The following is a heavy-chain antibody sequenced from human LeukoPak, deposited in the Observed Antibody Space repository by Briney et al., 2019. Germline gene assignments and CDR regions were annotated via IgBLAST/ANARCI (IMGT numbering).Heavy chain of an antibody. Sequence: PSETLSLTCTVSGGSINNGGYYWSWIRQHPGKGLEWIGYIYYSGSTNYNPSLKSRVTISVDTSKNQFSLRLSSVTAADTAVYYCARDPGSYYDYWGQGTLVTVSS. V-gene: IGHV4-61*08. CDR3: ARDPGSYYDY. CDR2: IYYSGST. J-gene: IGHJ4*02. D-gene: IGHD1-26*01. CDR1: GGSINNGGYY.